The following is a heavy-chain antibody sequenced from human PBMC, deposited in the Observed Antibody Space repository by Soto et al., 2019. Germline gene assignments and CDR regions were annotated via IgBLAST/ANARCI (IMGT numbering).Heavy chain of an antibody. V-gene: IGHV1-2*02. CDR2: INPNSGGT. J-gene: IGHJ4*02. D-gene: IGHD4-4*01. CDR3: ARDTRLMTPVTSPYDY. Sequence: ASVKVSCKASGYTFIGYYMHWVRQAPGQGLEWMGWINPNSGGTNYAQNFQGRVTMTRDTAISTAYMELSRLRSDDTAVYYCARDTRLMTPVTSPYDYWGQGTLVTVSS. CDR1: GYTFIGYY.